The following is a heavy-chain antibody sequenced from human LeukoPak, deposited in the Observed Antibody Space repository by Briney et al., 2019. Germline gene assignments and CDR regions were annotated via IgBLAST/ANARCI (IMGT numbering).Heavy chain of an antibody. CDR2: ISSSSSYI. D-gene: IGHD1-26*01. Sequence: GGSLRLSCAAYGFTFSSYSMNWVRQAPGKGLEWVSSISSSSSYIYYADSVKGRFTISRDNAKNSLYLQMNSLRAEDTAVYYCARSHQRVGIEDYWGQGTLVTVSS. J-gene: IGHJ4*02. CDR1: GFTFSSYS. CDR3: ARSHQRVGIEDY. V-gene: IGHV3-21*01.